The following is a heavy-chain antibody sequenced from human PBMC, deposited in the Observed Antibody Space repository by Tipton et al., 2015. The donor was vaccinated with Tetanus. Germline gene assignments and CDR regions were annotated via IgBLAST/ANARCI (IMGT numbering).Heavy chain of an antibody. CDR2: VFRSGSA. V-gene: IGHV4-30-2*01. CDR3: ARVACSSTSCYSHYFDY. J-gene: IGHJ4*02. D-gene: IGHD2-2*01. Sequence: SGLVKPSETLSLTCTVSGGSVRGGDHYWSWIRQPPGKGLEWIGYVFRSGSADYNPSLKSRVNISLDRSENQISLMLTSVAAADTAVYYCARVACSSTSCYSHYFDYWGPGSLVTVSS. CDR1: GGSVRGGDHY.